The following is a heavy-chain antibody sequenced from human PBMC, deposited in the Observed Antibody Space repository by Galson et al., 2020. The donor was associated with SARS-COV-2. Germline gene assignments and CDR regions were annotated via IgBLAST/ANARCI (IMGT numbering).Heavy chain of an antibody. J-gene: IGHJ6*03. D-gene: IGHD6-13*01. V-gene: IGHV1-2*06. Sequence: ASVKVSCKASGYTFTGYYMHWVRQAPGQGLEWMGRINPNSGGTNYAQKFQGRVTMTRDTSISTAYMELSRLRSDDTAVYYCARGLPWGQLGIYYYYMDVWGKGTTVTISS. CDR1: GYTFTGYY. CDR3: ARGLPWGQLGIYYYYMDV. CDR2: INPNSGGT.